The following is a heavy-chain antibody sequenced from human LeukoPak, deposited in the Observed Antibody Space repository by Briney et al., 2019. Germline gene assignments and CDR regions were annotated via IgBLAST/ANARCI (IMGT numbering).Heavy chain of an antibody. D-gene: IGHD6-6*01. CDR1: GIAFSHYA. V-gene: IGHV3-23*01. CDR3: ATKRGQGPQLNCNYFDP. Sequence: PGGSLRLSCTVSGIAFSHYATLCVRQAPGKGLEWVSGISGGKDSTYYADSVKGRFTISRDNSKSTLYLQKNSLRAEDTAVYHCATKRGQGPQLNCNYFDPWGQGTMVTVSS. J-gene: IGHJ5*02. CDR2: ISGGKDST.